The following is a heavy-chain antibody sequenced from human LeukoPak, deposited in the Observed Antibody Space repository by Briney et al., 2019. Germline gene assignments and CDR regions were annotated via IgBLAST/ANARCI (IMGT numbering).Heavy chain of an antibody. CDR3: ARGGKYRRYLDY. CDR2: IYSGGST. V-gene: IGHV3-53*01. D-gene: IGHD1-26*01. Sequence: GGSLRLSCAASGFTVSSSYMSWVRQAPGKGLEWVSVIYSGGSTYYADSVKGRFTISRDNSKNTLYLQMNSLRAEDTAVYYCARGGKYRRYLDYWGQGTLVTVSS. CDR1: GFTVSSSY. J-gene: IGHJ4*02.